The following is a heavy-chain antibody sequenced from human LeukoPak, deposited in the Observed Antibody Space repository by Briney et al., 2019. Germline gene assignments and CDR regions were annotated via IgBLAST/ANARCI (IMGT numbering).Heavy chain of an antibody. Sequence: SETLSLTCTVSGGSISSSSYYWGWIRQPPGKGLEWIGSIYYSGSTYYNPSLKSRVTISVDTSKNQFSLKLSSVTAADTAVYYCAKTFYGDGTYYFDYWGQGTLVTVSS. V-gene: IGHV4-39*01. J-gene: IGHJ4*02. CDR2: IYYSGST. D-gene: IGHD4-17*01. CDR3: AKTFYGDGTYYFDY. CDR1: GGSISSSSYY.